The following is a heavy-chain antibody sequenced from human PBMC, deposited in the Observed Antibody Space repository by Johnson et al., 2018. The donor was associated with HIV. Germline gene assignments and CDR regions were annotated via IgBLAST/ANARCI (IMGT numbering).Heavy chain of an antibody. V-gene: IGHV3-66*02. CDR2: IFSVGNT. CDR3: ARVGRDLVTRHSFDI. D-gene: IGHD5-18*01. Sequence: VESGGGLVQPGGSLRLSCAASGITVSSNYMSWVRQTPGKGLEWVSVIFSVGNTYYADSVKGRFTISRDNSNNMVYRQMDRLRPEDTAVHYCARVGRDLVTRHSFDIWGQGTMVTVSS. CDR1: GITVSSNY. J-gene: IGHJ3*02.